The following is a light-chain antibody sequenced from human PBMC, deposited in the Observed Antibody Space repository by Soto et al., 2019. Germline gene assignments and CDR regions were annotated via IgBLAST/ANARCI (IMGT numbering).Light chain of an antibody. CDR2: GAS. J-gene: IGKJ1*01. CDR1: QSVSSN. Sequence: EIVMTQSPATLSVSPGERATLSCRASQSVSSNLAWYQQKPGQAPSLLIYGASTRATGIPARFSGSGSGTEFTLTISSLQSEDFAVYYCQQYNNWPPVTFGQGTQVDIK. CDR3: QQYNNWPPVT. V-gene: IGKV3-15*01.